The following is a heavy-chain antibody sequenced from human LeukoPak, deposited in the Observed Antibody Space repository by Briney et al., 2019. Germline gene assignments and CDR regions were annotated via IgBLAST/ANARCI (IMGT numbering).Heavy chain of an antibody. V-gene: IGHV3-7*05. CDR1: GFTFSSYW. CDR2: IKQDGSEK. D-gene: IGHD2/OR15-2a*01. Sequence: GGSLRLSCAASGFTFSSYWMSWVRQAPGKGLEWVAIIKQDGSEKYYVDSVKGRFTISRDNAKNSLYLQMNSLRAEDTAVYYCARGPPCREYCSLEFYFDYWGQGTLVTVSS. CDR3: ARGPPCREYCSLEFYFDY. J-gene: IGHJ4*02.